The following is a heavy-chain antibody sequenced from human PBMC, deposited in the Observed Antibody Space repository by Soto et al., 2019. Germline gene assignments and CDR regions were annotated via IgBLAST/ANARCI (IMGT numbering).Heavy chain of an antibody. CDR2: IDWDDDK. Sequence: FGLTLVNPTQTLALSCTFSGFSLSTSGMCVSWIRQPPGKALEWLALIDWDDDKYYSTSLKTRLTISKDTSKNQGVLTMTNMDPVDTATYYCARSTYYYDSSGYTTFDYWGQGTLVTVSS. V-gene: IGHV2-70*01. D-gene: IGHD3-22*01. CDR1: GFSLSTSGMC. CDR3: ARSTYYYDSSGYTTFDY. J-gene: IGHJ4*02.